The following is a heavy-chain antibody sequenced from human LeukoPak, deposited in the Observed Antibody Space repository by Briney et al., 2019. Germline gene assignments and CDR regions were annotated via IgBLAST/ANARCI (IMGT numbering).Heavy chain of an antibody. CDR3: ASPAPKVDAFDI. V-gene: IGHV1-46*01. Sequence: VASVKVSCKASGYTFTSYYMHWVRQAPGQGLEWMGIINPSGGSTSYAQKFQGRVTMTRDTSTSTVYMELSSLRSEDTAVYYCASPAPKVDAFDIWGQGTMVTVSS. CDR2: INPSGGST. D-gene: IGHD2-15*01. J-gene: IGHJ3*02. CDR1: GYTFTSYY.